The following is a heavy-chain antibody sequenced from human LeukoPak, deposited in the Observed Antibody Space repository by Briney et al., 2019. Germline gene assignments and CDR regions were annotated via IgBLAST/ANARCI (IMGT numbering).Heavy chain of an antibody. D-gene: IGHD3-22*01. Sequence: GGSLRLSCAASGFTFSSYSMNWVRQAPGKGLEWVSSISSSSSYIYYAGSVKGRFTISRDNAKNSLYLQMNSLRAEDTAVYYCAREYYYDSSGTFDYWGQGTLVTVSS. J-gene: IGHJ4*02. CDR3: AREYYYDSSGTFDY. CDR2: ISSSSSYI. CDR1: GFTFSSYS. V-gene: IGHV3-21*01.